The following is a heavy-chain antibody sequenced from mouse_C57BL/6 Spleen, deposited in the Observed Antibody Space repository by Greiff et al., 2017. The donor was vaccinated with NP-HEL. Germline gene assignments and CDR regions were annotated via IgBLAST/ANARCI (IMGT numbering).Heavy chain of an antibody. CDR2: ISYSGST. V-gene: IGHV3-1*01. CDR1: GYSITSGYD. D-gene: IGHD2-3*01. Sequence: EVKLQESGPGMVKPSQSLSLTCTVTGYSITSGYDWHWIRHFPGNKLEWMGYISYSGSTNYNPSLKSRISITHDTSKNHFFLKLNSVTTEDTATYYCAREEIYDGYSWFAYWGQGTLVTVSA. CDR3: AREEIYDGYSWFAY. J-gene: IGHJ3*01.